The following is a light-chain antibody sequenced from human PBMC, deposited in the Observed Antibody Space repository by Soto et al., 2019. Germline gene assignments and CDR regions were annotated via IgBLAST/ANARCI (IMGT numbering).Light chain of an antibody. CDR1: QSLLHSNGYNY. CDR2: LGS. V-gene: IGKV2-28*01. CDR3: MPALQTLFT. J-gene: IGKJ3*01. Sequence: DIVMTQSPLSLPVTSGEPASISCRSSQSLLHSNGYNYLDWYLQKPGQSPQLLIYLGSNRASGVPDRFCGSGSGTDFTLKISRVEAEDVGVYYCMPALQTLFTFGPGTKMDIK.